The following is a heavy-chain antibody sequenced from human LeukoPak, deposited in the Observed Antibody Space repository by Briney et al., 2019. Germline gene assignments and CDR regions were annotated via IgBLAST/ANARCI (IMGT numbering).Heavy chain of an antibody. Sequence: PGGSLRLSCAASGFTFRNSGMHWVRQAPGKGLEWVAFVLYDGSNKYYTDSVKGRFTISRDNSRNTLYLQMNSLRPEDAAVYYCAKDLTYWGQGTLVTVSS. CDR2: VLYDGSNK. J-gene: IGHJ4*02. CDR1: GFTFRNSG. V-gene: IGHV3-30*02. CDR3: AKDLTY.